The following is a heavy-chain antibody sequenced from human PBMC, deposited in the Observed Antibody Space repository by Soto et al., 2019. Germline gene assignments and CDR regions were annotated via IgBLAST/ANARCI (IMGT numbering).Heavy chain of an antibody. J-gene: IGHJ6*03. D-gene: IGHD6-6*01. V-gene: IGHV3-64*01. Sequence: EVQLAESGGGLAQPGGSLSLSCAASGFTLSGYAMDWVRQAPGKGLEYVSGISSNGVSTYYANSVQGRFTISRDNSKNTVYLQMGSLRPEDIAVYYCARRARPYFYYMDVWGKGTTVTVSS. CDR1: GFTLSGYA. CDR3: ARRARPYFYYMDV. CDR2: ISSNGVST.